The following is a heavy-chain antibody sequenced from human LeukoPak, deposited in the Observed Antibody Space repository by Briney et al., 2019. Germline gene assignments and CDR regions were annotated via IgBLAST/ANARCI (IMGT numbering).Heavy chain of an antibody. J-gene: IGHJ5*02. CDR2: INHSGST. CDR1: GGSFSGYY. Sequence: SETLSLTCAVYGGSFSGYYWSWIRQPPGKGLEWIGEINHSGSTNYNPSLKSRVTISVDTSKSQFSLKLSSVTAADTAVYYCARGGSSWPSSPSNWFDPWGQGTLVTVSS. CDR3: ARGGSSWPSSPSNWFDP. D-gene: IGHD6-13*01. V-gene: IGHV4-34*01.